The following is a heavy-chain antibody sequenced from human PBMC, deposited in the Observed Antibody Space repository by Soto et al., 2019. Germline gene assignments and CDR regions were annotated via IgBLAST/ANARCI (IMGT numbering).Heavy chain of an antibody. CDR1: GGSMRNYF. Sequence: SETLSLTCTVSGGSMRNYFWTWIRQPPGKGLERIGYIHYSGATSFFPSYNPSLRGRVTISEDTSKNQFSLKLLSVTTADTAVYFCAAGEASSRNLAPYYLHFWGAGTLVTVSS. D-gene: IGHD6-13*01. V-gene: IGHV4-59*01. CDR2: IHYSGATSFFP. J-gene: IGHJ4*02. CDR3: AAGEASSRNLAPYYLHF.